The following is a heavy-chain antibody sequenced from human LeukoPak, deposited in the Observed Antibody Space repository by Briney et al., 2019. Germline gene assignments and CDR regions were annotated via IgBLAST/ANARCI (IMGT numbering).Heavy chain of an antibody. Sequence: PSETLSLTCTVSGGSISSSSYYWGWIRQPPGKGLEWIGSIYYSGSTNYNPSLKSRVTISVDTSKNQFSLKLSSVTAADTAVYYCARGGIQLWLYVLDYWGQGTLVTVSS. CDR2: IYYSGST. CDR3: ARGGIQLWLYVLDY. V-gene: IGHV4-39*07. D-gene: IGHD5-18*01. J-gene: IGHJ4*02. CDR1: GGSISSSSYY.